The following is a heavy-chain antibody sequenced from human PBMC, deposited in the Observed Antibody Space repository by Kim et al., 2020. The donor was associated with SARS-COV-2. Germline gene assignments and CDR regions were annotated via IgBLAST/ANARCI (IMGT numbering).Heavy chain of an antibody. Sequence: DSVKGRFTISRDNAKTSLYLQMNSLRAEDTALYHCARDHERFGELFGMDVWGQGTTVTVSS. V-gene: IGHV3-20*01. CDR3: ARDHERFGELFGMDV. J-gene: IGHJ6*02. D-gene: IGHD3-10*01.